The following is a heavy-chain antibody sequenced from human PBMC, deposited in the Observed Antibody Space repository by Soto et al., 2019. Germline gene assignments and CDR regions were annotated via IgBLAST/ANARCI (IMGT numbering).Heavy chain of an antibody. V-gene: IGHV3-23*01. J-gene: IGHJ4*02. CDR2: ISGSGGST. Sequence: GGSLRLSCAASGFTFSSYAMSWVRQAPGKGLEWVSAISGSGGSTYYADSVKGRFTISRDNSKNTLYLQMNSLRAEDTAVYYCAKGRVVRGMVMGVDYWGQGTLVTVSS. CDR1: GFTFSSYA. D-gene: IGHD2-21*01. CDR3: AKGRVVRGMVMGVDY.